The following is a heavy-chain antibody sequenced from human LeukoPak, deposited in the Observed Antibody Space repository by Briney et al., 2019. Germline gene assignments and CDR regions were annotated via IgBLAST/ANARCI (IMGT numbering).Heavy chain of an antibody. CDR2: IYYSGST. Sequence: SETLSLTCTVSGGSISTYYWSWIRQPPGKGLEWLGYIYYSGSTYYNPSLKSRVTISVDTSKNQFSLKLSSVTAADTAVYYCAGGIQLNWFDPWGQGTLVTVSS. D-gene: IGHD5-18*01. CDR1: GGSISTYY. CDR3: AGGIQLNWFDP. V-gene: IGHV4-59*08. J-gene: IGHJ5*02.